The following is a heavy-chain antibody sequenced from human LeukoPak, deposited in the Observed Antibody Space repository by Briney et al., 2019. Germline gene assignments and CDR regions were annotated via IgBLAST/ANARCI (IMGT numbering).Heavy chain of an antibody. V-gene: IGHV1-46*03. J-gene: IGHJ6*03. Sequence: GASVKVSCKASGYTFTGYYLHWVRQAPGQGLEWMGIIHPSDGSTTYAQKFQGRLTMSRDMSTSTVHMELSSLRSEDTAMYYCACADYYYYMDVWGKGTTVTISS. CDR3: ACADYYYYMDV. CDR1: GYTFTGYY. CDR2: IHPSDGST.